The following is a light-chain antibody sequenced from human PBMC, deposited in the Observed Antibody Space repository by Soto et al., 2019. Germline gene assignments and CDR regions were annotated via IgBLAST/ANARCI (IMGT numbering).Light chain of an antibody. V-gene: IGKV3-20*01. CDR3: QQYGSSPWT. Sequence: EIVLTQSPGTLSLSPGERATLSCRASQSVRSNYLAWYRQTPGQAPRLLIYGASNRATGIPDRFSGSGSGTGFTLIISRLEPEDFALYYCQQYGSSPWTFGQGTKVEIK. J-gene: IGKJ1*01. CDR1: QSVRSNY. CDR2: GAS.